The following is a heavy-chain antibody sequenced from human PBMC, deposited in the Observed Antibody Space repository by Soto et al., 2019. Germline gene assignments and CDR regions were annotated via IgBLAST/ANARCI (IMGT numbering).Heavy chain of an antibody. CDR1: GFTFGSYW. CDR2: IKQDGSEK. D-gene: IGHD4-17*01. CDR3: ASDFEYGDYLYYFDY. V-gene: IGHV3-7*01. J-gene: IGHJ4*02. Sequence: GGSLRLSCAASGFTFGSYWMSWVRQAPGKGLEWVANIKQDGSEKYYVDSVKGRFTISRDNAKNSLYLQMNSLRAEDTAVYYCASDFEYGDYLYYFDYWSPGTLVTLSS.